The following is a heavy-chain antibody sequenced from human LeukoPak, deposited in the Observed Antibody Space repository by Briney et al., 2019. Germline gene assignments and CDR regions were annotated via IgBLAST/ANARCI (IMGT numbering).Heavy chain of an antibody. J-gene: IGHJ4*02. D-gene: IGHD3-22*01. Sequence: SETLSLTCAVSGYSISSGYYWGWIRQPPGTGLGWIGSIYHSGSTYYKPSLKSRVTISVDTSKNQLSLKLSSVTAADTAVYYCARESRSTLYYYDSGGYYSDYWGQGTLVTVSS. CDR1: GYSISSGYY. V-gene: IGHV4-38-2*02. CDR2: IYHSGST. CDR3: ARESRSTLYYYDSGGYYSDY.